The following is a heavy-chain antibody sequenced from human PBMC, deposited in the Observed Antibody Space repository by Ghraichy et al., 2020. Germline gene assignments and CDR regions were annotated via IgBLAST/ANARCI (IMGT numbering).Heavy chain of an antibody. CDR2: ITSSSRSI. CDR3: ARGSKVVRFFYYDGMDV. Sequence: GGSLRLSCVGSGFTFSGYSMNWVRQSPGKGLEWVGYITSSSRSIFYADSVKGRFTISRDNAQNSLSLQMNSLRDEDTAVYYCARGSKVVRFFYYDGMDVWGQGTALTVSS. CDR1: GFTFSGYS. D-gene: IGHD4-23*01. J-gene: IGHJ6*02. V-gene: IGHV3-48*02.